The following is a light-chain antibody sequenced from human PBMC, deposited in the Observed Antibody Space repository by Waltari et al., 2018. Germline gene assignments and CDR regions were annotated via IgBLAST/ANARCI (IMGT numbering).Light chain of an antibody. V-gene: IGKV2D-29*01. J-gene: IGKJ1*01. CDR1: QSLLYTDGKTY. CDR3: MQTKQFPWT. CDR2: EIS. Sequence: DIVMTQTPVSLPVTPGQSASISCKSSQSLLYTDGKTYFYWYLQKAGQPPQLLIYEISKRFSGVPDRFSGSGSGTDFTLKISRVEAEDVGVYYCMQTKQFPWTLGQGTKVEI.